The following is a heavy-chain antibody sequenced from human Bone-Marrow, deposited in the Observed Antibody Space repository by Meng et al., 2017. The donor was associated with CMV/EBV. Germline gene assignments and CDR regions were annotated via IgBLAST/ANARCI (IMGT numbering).Heavy chain of an antibody. D-gene: IGHD5-12*01. Sequence: SETLSLTCTVSGGSISSSSYYWGWIRQPPGKGLEWIGYIYYSGSTNYNPSLKSRVTITVDTSKNQFSLKLTSVTAADTAVYYCASLWGSGFDYAFDPWGQGTLVTVSS. CDR2: IYYSGST. CDR3: ASLWGSGFDYAFDP. CDR1: GGSISSSSYY. J-gene: IGHJ5*02. V-gene: IGHV4-61*05.